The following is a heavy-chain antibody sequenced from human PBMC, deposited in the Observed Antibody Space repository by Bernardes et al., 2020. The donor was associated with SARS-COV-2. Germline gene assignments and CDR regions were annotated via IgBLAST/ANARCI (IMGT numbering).Heavy chain of an antibody. CDR1: GGSISSSSYY. J-gene: IGHJ4*02. Sequence: SEPLSLTCTVSGGSISSSSYYWGWLRQPPGKGLEWIGSIYYSGSTYYNPSLKSRVTISVDTSKNQFSLKLSSVTAADTAVYYCARLRTYYDFWSGYYPRSFDFDYWGQGTLVTVSS. CDR3: ARLRTYYDFWSGYYPRSFDFDY. V-gene: IGHV4-39*01. D-gene: IGHD3-3*01. CDR2: IYYSGST.